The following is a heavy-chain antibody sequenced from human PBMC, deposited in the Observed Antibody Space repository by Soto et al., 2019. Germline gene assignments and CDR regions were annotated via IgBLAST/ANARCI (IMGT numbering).Heavy chain of an antibody. Sequence: QVQLVQSGAEVKRPGSSVKVSCKASGDTFNFYSINWVRQAPGLGLEWMGRVNPILSMSNYAQRFQGRVTMTADKSTSKAYMELSGLRSEETAIYYCATSYGSGYRAFDFWGQGALVTVSS. CDR3: ATSYGSGYRAFDF. CDR2: VNPILSMS. J-gene: IGHJ4*02. V-gene: IGHV1-69*04. D-gene: IGHD3-10*01. CDR1: GDTFNFYS.